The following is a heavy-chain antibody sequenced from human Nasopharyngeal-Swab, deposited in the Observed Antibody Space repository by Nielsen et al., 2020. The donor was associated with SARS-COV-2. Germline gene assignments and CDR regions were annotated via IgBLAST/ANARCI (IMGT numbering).Heavy chain of an antibody. Sequence: GSLLLSCTVSGGSVSSGSYYWSWIRQPPGKGLEWIGYIYYSGSTNYNPSLKSRVTISVDTSKNQFSLKLSSVTAADTAVYYCARDNTVVTSEGVDIWGQGTMVTVSS. CDR1: GGSVSSGSYY. J-gene: IGHJ3*02. D-gene: IGHD4-23*01. CDR2: IYYSGST. CDR3: ARDNTVVTSEGVDI. V-gene: IGHV4-61*01.